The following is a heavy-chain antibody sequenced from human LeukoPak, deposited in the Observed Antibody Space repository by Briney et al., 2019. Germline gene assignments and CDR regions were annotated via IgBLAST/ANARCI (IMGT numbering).Heavy chain of an antibody. CDR1: GFTFSSYA. CDR3: ARDLQQLGQHNFDY. J-gene: IGHJ4*02. V-gene: IGHV3-23*01. CDR2: ISGSGGST. D-gene: IGHD6-13*01. Sequence: TGGSLRLSCAASGFTFSSYAMSWVRQAPGKGLEWVSAISGSGGSTYYADSVKGRFTISRDNSKNTLYLQMNSLRAEDTAVYYCARDLQQLGQHNFDYWGQGTLVTVSS.